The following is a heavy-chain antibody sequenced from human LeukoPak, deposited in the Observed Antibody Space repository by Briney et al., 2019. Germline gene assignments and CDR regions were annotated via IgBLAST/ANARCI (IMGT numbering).Heavy chain of an antibody. CDR3: ARGGAYSSSWYGYFDY. V-gene: IGHV3-33*01. D-gene: IGHD6-13*01. Sequence: GGSLRLSCAASGFTFSSYGMHWVRQAPGKGLEWVAVIWYDGSNKYYADSVKGRFTISRDNSKNTLYLQMNSLRAEDTAVYYCARGGAYSSSWYGYFDYWGQGTLVTVSS. CDR1: GFTFSSYG. J-gene: IGHJ4*02. CDR2: IWYDGSNK.